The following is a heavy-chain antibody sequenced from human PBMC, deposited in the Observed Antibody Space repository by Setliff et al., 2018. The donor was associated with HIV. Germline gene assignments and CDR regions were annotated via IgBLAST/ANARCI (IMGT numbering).Heavy chain of an antibody. CDR3: ARDPSTNIYSDSWASNWFDP. V-gene: IGHV3-30*04. CDR2: TSYDGSKT. CDR1: GFAFNIHP. D-gene: IGHD2-8*01. Sequence: QPGGSLRLSCEASGFAFNIHPMHWVRQAPGRGLEWVALTSYDGSKTFYTDSVRGRFTISRDNSKSILYLQMDSLRPEDTAVYSCARDPSTNIYSDSWASNWFDPWGQGTLVTVSS. J-gene: IGHJ5*02.